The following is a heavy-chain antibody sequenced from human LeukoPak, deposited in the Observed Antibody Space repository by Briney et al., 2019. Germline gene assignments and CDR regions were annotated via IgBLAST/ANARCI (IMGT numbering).Heavy chain of an antibody. J-gene: IGHJ4*02. V-gene: IGHV5-51*01. Sequence: GESLKISCKGSGYSFTSYWIGWVRQMPGKGLEWMGIIYPGDSDTRYSPSFQGQVTISADKSISTAYLQWSGLKASDTAMYYCARLLKYCSGGSCYAIDYWGQGTLVTVSS. CDR3: ARLLKYCSGGSCYAIDY. CDR2: IYPGDSDT. D-gene: IGHD2-15*01. CDR1: GYSFTSYW.